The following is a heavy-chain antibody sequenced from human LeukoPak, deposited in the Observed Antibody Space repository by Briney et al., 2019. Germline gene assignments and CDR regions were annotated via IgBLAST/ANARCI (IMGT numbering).Heavy chain of an antibody. CDR1: GYTFTSYY. CDR3: ARDRFRGMTTDAFDI. J-gene: IGHJ3*02. CDR2: INPSGGST. D-gene: IGHD4-17*01. V-gene: IGHV1-46*01. Sequence: ASVKVSCKASGYTFTSYYMHWVRQVPGQGLEWMGIINPSGGSTSYAQKFQGRVTMTRDTSTSTVYMELSSLRSEDTAVYYCARDRFRGMTTDAFDIWGQGTMVTVSS.